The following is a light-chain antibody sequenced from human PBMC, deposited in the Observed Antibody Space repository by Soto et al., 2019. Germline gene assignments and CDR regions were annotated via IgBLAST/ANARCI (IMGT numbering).Light chain of an antibody. CDR3: QQRSNWPFCT. CDR1: QSVSSY. J-gene: IGKJ2*01. V-gene: IGKV3-11*01. CDR2: DAS. Sequence: EIVLTQCPATLSLSPGERATLSCRASQSVSSYLAWYQQKPGQAPRLLIYDASNRATGIPARFSGSGSGTDFTLTISSLEPEDFAVYYYQQRSNWPFCTFGQGTKLEIK.